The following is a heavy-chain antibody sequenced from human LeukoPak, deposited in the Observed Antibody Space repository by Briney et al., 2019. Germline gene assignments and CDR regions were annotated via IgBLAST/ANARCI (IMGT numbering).Heavy chain of an antibody. CDR3: ARGSGVQLWSSLDY. D-gene: IGHD5-18*01. V-gene: IGHV3-21*01. J-gene: IGHJ4*02. CDR1: GFTFRTFA. CDR2: ISSGSGYI. Sequence: GGSLRLSCAASGFTFRTFAMSWVRQAPGKGLEWVSSISSGSGYIYYADSLKGRFTISRDNAKNSLYLQMNSLRAEDTAVYYCARGSGVQLWSSLDYWGQGTLVTVSS.